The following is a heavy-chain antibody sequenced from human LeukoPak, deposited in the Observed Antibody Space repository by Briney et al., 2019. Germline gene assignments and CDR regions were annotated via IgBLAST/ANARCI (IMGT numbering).Heavy chain of an antibody. V-gene: IGHV3-33*01. Sequence: PGGSLRLSCAASGFTFSSYGMHWVRQAPGKGLEWVAVIWHDGSNKYYADSVKGRFTISRDNSKNTLYLQMNSLRAEDTAVYYCAREYHSGWYYFDYWGQGTLVTVSS. CDR3: AREYHSGWYYFDY. CDR2: IWHDGSNK. D-gene: IGHD6-19*01. CDR1: GFTFSSYG. J-gene: IGHJ4*02.